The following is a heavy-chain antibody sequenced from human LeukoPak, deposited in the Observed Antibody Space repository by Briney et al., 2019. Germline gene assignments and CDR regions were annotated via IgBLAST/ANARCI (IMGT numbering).Heavy chain of an antibody. D-gene: IGHD2-15*01. CDR3: ARDWSGLGNCSMDV. V-gene: IGHV3-21*01. CDR2: ISSGSTYI. CDR1: GFTFSSYS. Sequence: GGSLRLSCAASGFTFSSYSMNWVRQAPGKGLEWVSSISSGSTYIHYADSVKGRFIISRDNAKKSLYLQMNSLRGEDLAVYYCARDWSGLGNCSMDVWGRGTTVTVSS. J-gene: IGHJ6*02.